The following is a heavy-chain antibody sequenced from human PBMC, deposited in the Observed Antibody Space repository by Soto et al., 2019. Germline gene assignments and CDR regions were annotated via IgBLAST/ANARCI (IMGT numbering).Heavy chain of an antibody. CDR1: GYTFSNND. CDR2: LSPKNDDS. D-gene: IGHD2-8*01. Sequence: VQLGQSGAEVKKPGASVKVSCKTSGYTFSNNDINWVRQAPGQGLEWMGWLSPKNDDSRSAQKFQGRLTMTSDTSTSTAYMELSSLRSDDSAVYYCARSGAYQATVLLVYGDFDYWGQGTLLTVSS. CDR3: ARSGAYQATVLLVYGDFDY. V-gene: IGHV1-8*01. J-gene: IGHJ4*02.